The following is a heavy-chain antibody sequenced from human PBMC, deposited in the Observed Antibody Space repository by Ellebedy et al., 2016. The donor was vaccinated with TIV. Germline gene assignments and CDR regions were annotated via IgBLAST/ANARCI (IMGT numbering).Heavy chain of an antibody. CDR3: ASSPSGYEIPY. D-gene: IGHD5-12*01. V-gene: IGHV3-30-3*01. CDR2: ISYEGSNE. Sequence: GESLKISXAASGFIFGSYGMHWVRQAPGKGLEWVTVISYEGSNEYYADSVKGRFTISRDNSKNTLYLQMSSLRAEDTAVYYCASSPSGYEIPYWGQGTLVTVSS. J-gene: IGHJ4*02. CDR1: GFIFGSYG.